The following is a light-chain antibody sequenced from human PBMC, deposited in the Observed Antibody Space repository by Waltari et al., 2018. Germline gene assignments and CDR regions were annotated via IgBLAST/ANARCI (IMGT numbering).Light chain of an antibody. V-gene: IGKV1-5*03. CDR3: QQYSSYRA. CDR1: QSSSSW. Sequence: DIQMTQSPSTLSASVGDRVTITCRASQSSSSWLAWYQQKPGKAPNLLIYKASTLESGVPSRFSASGSGTEFTLTISSLQPEDFATYHCQQYSSYRAFGQGTTVEIK. CDR2: KAS. J-gene: IGKJ1*01.